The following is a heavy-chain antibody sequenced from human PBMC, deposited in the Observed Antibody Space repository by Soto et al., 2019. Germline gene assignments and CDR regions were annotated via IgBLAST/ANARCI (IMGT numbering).Heavy chain of an antibody. CDR2: ISSTTNYI. CDR1: GFTFTRYS. Sequence: EVQLVESGGGLVKPGGSLRLSGAASGFTFTRYSMNWDRQAPGKGLEWVSSISSTTNYIYYGDSMKGRFTISRDNAKNSLYLEMNSLRAADTAVYYCARESEDLTSNFDYWGQGTLVTVSA. V-gene: IGHV3-21*06. J-gene: IGHJ4*02. CDR3: ARESEDLTSNFDY.